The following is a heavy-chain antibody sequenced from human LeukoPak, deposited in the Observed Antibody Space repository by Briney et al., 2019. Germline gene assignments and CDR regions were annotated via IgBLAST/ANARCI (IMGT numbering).Heavy chain of an antibody. V-gene: IGHV4-4*02. D-gene: IGHD6-19*01. J-gene: IGHJ3*01. CDR3: ARWSSGWSNAFDL. CDR2: IYHSGST. Sequence: PSGTLSLTCAVSGGSISSSNWWSWVRQPPGKGLEWIGEIYHSGSTNYNPSLKSRVTISVDKSKNQFSLKLSSVTAADTAVYYCARWSSGWSNAFDLWGQGTMVTVSS. CDR1: GGSISSSNW.